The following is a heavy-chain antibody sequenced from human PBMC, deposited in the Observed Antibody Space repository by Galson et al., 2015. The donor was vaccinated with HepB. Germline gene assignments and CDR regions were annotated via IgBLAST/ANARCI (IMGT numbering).Heavy chain of an antibody. J-gene: IGHJ4*02. D-gene: IGHD3-22*01. Sequence: SLRLSCAASGFTFSSYGMHWVRQAPGKGLEWVAVISYDGSNKNYADSVKGRFTISRDNSKNTLYLQMNRLRAEDTAVYYCAKVQDYYDSSGYLDYWAQGTLVTVSS. V-gene: IGHV3-30*18. CDR1: GFTFSSYG. CDR3: AKVQDYYDSSGYLDY. CDR2: ISYDGSNK.